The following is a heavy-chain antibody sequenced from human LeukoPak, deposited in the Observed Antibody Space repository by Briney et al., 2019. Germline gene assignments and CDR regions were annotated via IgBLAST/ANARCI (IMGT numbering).Heavy chain of an antibody. V-gene: IGHV3-13*01. CDR2: IGTAGDT. CDR3: ARAYYSYSSGPSGY. Sequence: SGGSLRLSCAASGFTFSSYAMHWVRQATGKGLEWVSAIGTAGDTYYPGSVKGRFTISRENAKNSLYLQMNSLRAGDTAVYYCARAYYSYSSGPSGYWGQGTLVTVSS. D-gene: IGHD6-19*01. J-gene: IGHJ4*02. CDR1: GFTFSSYA.